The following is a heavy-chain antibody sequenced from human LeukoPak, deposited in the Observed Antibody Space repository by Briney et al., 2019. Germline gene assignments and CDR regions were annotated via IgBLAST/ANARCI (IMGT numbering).Heavy chain of an antibody. CDR1: GGSFSGYY. D-gene: IGHD6-13*01. Sequence: SETLSLTCAVYGGSFSGYYWSWIRQPPGKGLEWIGYIYYSGSTNYNPSLKSRVTISVDTSKNQFSLKLSSVTAADTAVYYCARGEQQLVLSKYYYYYYMDVWGKGTTVTISS. CDR2: IYYSGST. J-gene: IGHJ6*03. V-gene: IGHV4-59*01. CDR3: ARGEQQLVLSKYYYYYYMDV.